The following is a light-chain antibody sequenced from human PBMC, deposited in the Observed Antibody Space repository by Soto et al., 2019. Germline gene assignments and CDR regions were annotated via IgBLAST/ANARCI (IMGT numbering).Light chain of an antibody. CDR3: CSYAGSYTWV. V-gene: IGLV1-44*01. CDR2: SNR. J-gene: IGLJ3*02. CDR1: DSNIGDNA. Sequence: QSVLTQPPSASGTPGQRVSISCSGSDSNIGDNAVNWFQQLPGTAPKLLIYSNRQRPSGVPDRFSGSKSGTSASLAISGLQSEDEADYYCCSYAGSYTWVFGGGTKLTVL.